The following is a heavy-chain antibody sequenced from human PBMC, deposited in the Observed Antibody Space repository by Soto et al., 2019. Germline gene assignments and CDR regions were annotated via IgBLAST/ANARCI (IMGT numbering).Heavy chain of an antibody. CDR3: ARADCTGAYCYSWPFNDGVDV. J-gene: IGHJ6*01. CDR1: GFTFNTYG. V-gene: IGHV3-33*01. D-gene: IGHD2-15*01. Sequence: QVQLVESGGGVAQPGGSLRLSCTTSGFTFNTYGMHWVRQAPGKGLEWVAIIWYDGSNKYYADSVKGRFTISRDNSKNTLYLQMNSLRAEDTALYYCARADCTGAYCYSWPFNDGVDVW. CDR2: IWYDGSNK.